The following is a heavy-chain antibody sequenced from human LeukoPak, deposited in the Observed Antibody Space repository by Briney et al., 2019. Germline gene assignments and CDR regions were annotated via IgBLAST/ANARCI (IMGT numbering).Heavy chain of an antibody. CDR1: GDSVSSDY. CDR3: ARADFWSGYRFDY. V-gene: IGHV4-59*02. Sequence: PSETLSLTCTVSGDSVSSDYWSWIRHPPGKRLEWIGYVYDSGTTAYNPSLKSRLTISLDTSKNQFSLNLTSVTAADTAVYYCARADFWSGYRFDYWGQGTLVTVSS. CDR2: VYDSGTT. J-gene: IGHJ4*02. D-gene: IGHD3-3*01.